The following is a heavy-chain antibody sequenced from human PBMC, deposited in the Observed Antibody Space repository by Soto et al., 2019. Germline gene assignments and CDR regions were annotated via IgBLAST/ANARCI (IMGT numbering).Heavy chain of an antibody. V-gene: IGHV3-23*01. Sequence: EVQLLESGGGLVQPGGSLRLSCAASGFTFSSYAMTWVRQAPGKGLEWVSVISGSGGITNYADSVKGRFTISRDTSKNTLYLQRNSLRAEDTAVYYCAKQLNFEAGYYRFDYWGQGTLVTVSS. D-gene: IGHD3-9*01. CDR1: GFTFSSYA. CDR3: AKQLNFEAGYYRFDY. J-gene: IGHJ4*02. CDR2: ISGSGGIT.